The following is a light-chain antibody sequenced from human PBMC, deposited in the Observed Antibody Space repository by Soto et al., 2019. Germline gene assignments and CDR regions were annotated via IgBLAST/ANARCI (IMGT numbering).Light chain of an antibody. CDR2: WAS. J-gene: IGKJ1*01. Sequence: IVRTHTPDSLTVSRGERATSNGTPSQMVLYGPKTMTSLALYQQKPGKHLMLLISWASTGESGVPDRFSGSGSGTDFTLTITCLQAEDVAVYYCQNYYNTPRTFGQRNKGAIK. CDR3: QNYYNTPRT. CDR1: QMVLYGPKTMTS. V-gene: IGKV4-1*01.